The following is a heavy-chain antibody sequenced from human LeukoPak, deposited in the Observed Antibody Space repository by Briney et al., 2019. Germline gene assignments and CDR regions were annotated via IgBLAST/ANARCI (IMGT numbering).Heavy chain of an antibody. V-gene: IGHV4-59*01. CDR2: IHYTGST. CDR3: ARSPSRVDLDFDL. Sequence: SETLSLTCTVSGGSLSSDYWSWIRQPPGKVLEWIGYIHYTGSTSYNPSLKSRVTISEDTSKNQFSLKLTTVTAADTAVYYCARSPSRVDLDFDLWGRGTLVTVSS. D-gene: IGHD2-2*01. CDR1: GGSLSSDY. J-gene: IGHJ2*01.